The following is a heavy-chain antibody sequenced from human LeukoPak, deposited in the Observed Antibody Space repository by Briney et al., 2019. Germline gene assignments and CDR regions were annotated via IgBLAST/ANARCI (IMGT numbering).Heavy chain of an antibody. D-gene: IGHD2-21*01. CDR3: ARVMGTYCGGDCYSGFDY. CDR1: GYTFTGYY. Sequence: ASVKVSCKASGYTFTGYYMHWVRQAPGQGLEWMEWINPNSGGTNYAQKFQGRVTMTRDTSISTAYMELSRLRSDDTAVYYCARVMGTYCGGDCYSGFDYWGQGTLVTVSS. V-gene: IGHV1-2*02. J-gene: IGHJ4*02. CDR2: INPNSGGT.